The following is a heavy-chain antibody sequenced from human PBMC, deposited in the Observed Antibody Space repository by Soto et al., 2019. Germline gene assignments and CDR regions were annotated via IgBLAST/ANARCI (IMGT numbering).Heavy chain of an antibody. V-gene: IGHV3-15*01. J-gene: IGHJ6*02. CDR3: STDLGYYGMDV. D-gene: IGHD2-15*01. Sequence: EVQLVESGGGLVKPGGSLRLSCAVSGFHFSNGWMSWVRQAPGKGLEWVGRIKSKTDGETRDYAGPVKDRFTISRDDSKKTLYLQMNSLKPEDTAVYYCSTDLGYYGMDVWGQGPTVTVSS. CDR1: GFHFSNGW. CDR2: IKSKTDGETR.